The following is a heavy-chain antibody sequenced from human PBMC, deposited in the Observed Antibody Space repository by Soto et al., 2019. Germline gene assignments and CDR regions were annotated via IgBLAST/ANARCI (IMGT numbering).Heavy chain of an antibody. CDR2: IIPILGIA. D-gene: IGHD3-3*01. CDR1: GGTFSSYT. CDR3: ARDGSREYYDFWSGYWYFDF. V-gene: IGHV1-69*08. Sequence: QVQLVQSGAEVKKPGSSVKVSCKASGGTFSSYTISWVRQAPGQGLEWMGRIIPILGIANYAQKFQGRVTITAAKSTSTAYMELSSLRSEDTAVYYCARDGSREYYDFWSGYWYFDFWGQGTLVTVSS. J-gene: IGHJ4*02.